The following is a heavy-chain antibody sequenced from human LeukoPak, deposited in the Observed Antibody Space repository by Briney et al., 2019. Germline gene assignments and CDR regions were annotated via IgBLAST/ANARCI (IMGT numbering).Heavy chain of an antibody. D-gene: IGHD1-26*01. Sequence: PGGFLRLSCAASGFTVSSNYMSWVRQAPGKGLEWVSVIYSGGSTYYADSEKGRFTISRDNSKNTLYLQMNSLRAEDTAVYYCARDTGGSYPDWYFDLWGRGTLVTVSS. V-gene: IGHV3-53*01. CDR2: IYSGGST. CDR3: ARDTGGSYPDWYFDL. J-gene: IGHJ2*01. CDR1: GFTVSSNY.